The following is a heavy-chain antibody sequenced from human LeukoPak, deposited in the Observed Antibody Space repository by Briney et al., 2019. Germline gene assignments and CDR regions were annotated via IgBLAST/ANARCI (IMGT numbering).Heavy chain of an antibody. Sequence: ASVKVSCKASGGTFSSYAISWVRQAPGQGLEWMGGIIPIFGTANYAQKFQGRVTITADESTSTAYMELSSLRSEDTAVYYCARDFRGYNYVSGMDVWGQGTTVTVSS. CDR3: ARDFRGYNYVSGMDV. CDR1: GGTFSSYA. J-gene: IGHJ6*02. V-gene: IGHV1-69*13. D-gene: IGHD5-18*01. CDR2: IIPIFGTA.